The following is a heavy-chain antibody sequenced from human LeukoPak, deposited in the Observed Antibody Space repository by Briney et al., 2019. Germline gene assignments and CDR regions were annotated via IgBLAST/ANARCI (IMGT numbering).Heavy chain of an antibody. D-gene: IGHD6-6*01. CDR3: ARDLEEQLADYYYYYMDV. CDR1: GFTFSSYT. Sequence: PGGSLRLSYEASGFTFSSYTMNWVRQAPGKGLEWVSSISSSRSYIYYADSVKGRFTISRDNAKNSLYLQMNSLRAEDTAVYYCARDLEEQLADYYYYYMDVWGKGTTVTVSS. J-gene: IGHJ6*03. CDR2: ISSSRSYI. V-gene: IGHV3-21*01.